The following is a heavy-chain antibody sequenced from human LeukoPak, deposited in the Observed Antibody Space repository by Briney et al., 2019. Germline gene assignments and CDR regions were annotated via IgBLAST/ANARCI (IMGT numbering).Heavy chain of an antibody. D-gene: IGHD4-11*01. CDR2: IYTSGST. V-gene: IGHV4-4*07. CDR3: ARDGNSDYTFYYGMDV. J-gene: IGHJ6*02. CDR1: GGSISSYY. Sequence: PSETLSLTCTVSGGSISSYYWSWIRQPAGKGLEWIGRIYTSGSTNHNPSLKSRVTMSVDTSKNQFSLKLSSVTAADTAVYYCARDGNSDYTFYYGMDVWGQGTTVTVSS.